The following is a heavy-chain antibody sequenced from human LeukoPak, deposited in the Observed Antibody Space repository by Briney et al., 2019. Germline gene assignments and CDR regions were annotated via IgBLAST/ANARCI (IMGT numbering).Heavy chain of an antibody. D-gene: IGHD2-21*02. V-gene: IGHV3-74*01. Sequence: PGGSLRLSCAASGFTFSSYWRHWVRQAPGKGLVWVSRVNSDESRTSYADSVKGRFTISRDNAKNTLYLKMHSLRDEDTAVYYCARAAYCGGDWHYNFDYWGQGTLVSVSS. CDR3: ARAAYCGGDWHYNFDY. CDR1: GFTFSSYW. J-gene: IGHJ4*02. CDR2: VNSDESRT.